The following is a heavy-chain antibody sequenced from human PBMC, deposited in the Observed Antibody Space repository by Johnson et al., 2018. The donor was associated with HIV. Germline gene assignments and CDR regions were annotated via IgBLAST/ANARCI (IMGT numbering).Heavy chain of an antibody. D-gene: IGHD6-13*01. Sequence: VQLVESGGGVVQPGRSLRLSCAASGFTFSSYWMGWVRQAPGKGLEWVANIKQDGSEKYYVDSVKGRFTISRDNAKNSLYLQMNSLRAEDTAVYYCASGWGIAASDAFDIWGQGTMVTVSS. CDR2: IKQDGSEK. J-gene: IGHJ3*02. CDR1: GFTFSSYW. CDR3: ASGWGIAASDAFDI. V-gene: IGHV3-7*02.